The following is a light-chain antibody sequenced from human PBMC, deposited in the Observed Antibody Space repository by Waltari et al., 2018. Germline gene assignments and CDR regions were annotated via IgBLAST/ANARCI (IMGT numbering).Light chain of an antibody. CDR1: QRVSSN. CDR2: GAS. CDR3: QQYNDWLGT. Sequence: EIVMTQSPATLSVSPGARSTLSCTASQRVSSNLAWYQQKPGQAPRLLIYGASTRATDIPARFSGSGSGTEFTLTISSLQSEDFAVYYCQQYNDWLGTFGQGTKLEIK. J-gene: IGKJ2*01. V-gene: IGKV3-15*01.